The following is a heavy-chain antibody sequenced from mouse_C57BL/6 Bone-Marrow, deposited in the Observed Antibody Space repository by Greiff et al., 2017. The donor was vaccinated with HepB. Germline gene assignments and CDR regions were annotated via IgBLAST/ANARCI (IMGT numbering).Heavy chain of an antibody. CDR3: AYYYGSSSAWFAY. Sequence: VQLQQSGAELARPGASVKLSCKASGYTFTSYGISWVKQRTGQGLEWIGEIYPRSGNTYYNEKFKGKATLTADKSSSTAYMELRSLTSEDSAVYFCAYYYGSSSAWFAYWGQGTLVTVSA. J-gene: IGHJ3*01. V-gene: IGHV1-81*01. CDR1: GYTFTSYG. D-gene: IGHD1-1*01. CDR2: IYPRSGNT.